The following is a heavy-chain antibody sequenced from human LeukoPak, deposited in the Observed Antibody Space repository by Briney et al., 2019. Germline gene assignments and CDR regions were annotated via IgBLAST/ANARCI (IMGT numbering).Heavy chain of an antibody. D-gene: IGHD3-9*01. CDR3: ARGNYNILTGYYYFDY. CDR2: IYYSGST. CDR1: GGSISSSNYY. J-gene: IGHJ4*02. Sequence: SETLSLTCSVSGGSISSSNYYWSWIRQPPGKGLEWTGSIYYSGSTYYNPSLKSRVTISVDTSKNQFSLKLSSVTAADTAVYYCARGNYNILTGYYYFDYWGQGTLVTVSS. V-gene: IGHV4-39*01.